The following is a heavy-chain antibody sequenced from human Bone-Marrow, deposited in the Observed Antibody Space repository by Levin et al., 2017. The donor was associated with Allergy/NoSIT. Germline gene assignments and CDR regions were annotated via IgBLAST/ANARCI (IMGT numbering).Heavy chain of an antibody. V-gene: IGHV3-15*01. Sequence: PGESLKISCAASGFTFSLASMSWVRQAPGKGLEWVGRIKSKTDGGTTDYAAPVEGRFTISRDDSKNTLYLQMNSLKTEDAAVYYCATHGGSCTNGIYSYYYHGMDVWGQGTTVTVSS. CDR3: ATHGGSCTNGIYSYYYHGMDV. D-gene: IGHD2-8*01. J-gene: IGHJ6*02. CDR2: IKSKTDGGTT. CDR1: GFTFSLAS.